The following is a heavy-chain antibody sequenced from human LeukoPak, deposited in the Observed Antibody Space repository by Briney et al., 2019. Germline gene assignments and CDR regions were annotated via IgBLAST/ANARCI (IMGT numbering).Heavy chain of an antibody. J-gene: IGHJ4*02. D-gene: IGHD6-13*01. V-gene: IGHV4-61*02. Sequence: ASETLSLTCTVSGGSISSGSYYWSWIRQPAGKGLEWIGRICTSGSTNYNPSLKSRVTISVDTSKNQFSLKLSSVTAADTAVYYCARRLTLRLGCSSSWYSLFDYWGQGTLVTVSS. CDR3: ARRLTLRLGCSSSWYSLFDY. CDR1: GGSISSGSYY. CDR2: ICTSGST.